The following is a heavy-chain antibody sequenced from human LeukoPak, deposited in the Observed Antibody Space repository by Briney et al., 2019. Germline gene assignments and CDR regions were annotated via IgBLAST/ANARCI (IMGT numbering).Heavy chain of an antibody. V-gene: IGHV3-21*06. J-gene: IGHJ6*02. Sequence: GGSLRLSCAASGFTFSSSSMNWVRQAPGKGLEFVSSISPSSSYIYYADSVKCRFTISRDDAKNSLFLQMNSLRAEDTAVYYCARDRRMTYGMDVWGQGTTVTVSS. CDR1: GFTFSSSS. CDR2: ISPSSSYI. CDR3: ARDRRMTYGMDV.